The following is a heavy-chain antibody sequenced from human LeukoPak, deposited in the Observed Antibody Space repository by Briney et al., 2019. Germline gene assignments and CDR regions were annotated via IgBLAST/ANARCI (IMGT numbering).Heavy chain of an antibody. CDR2: IYPGDSDT. D-gene: IGHD3-16*01. V-gene: IGHV5-51*01. CDR1: GYIFTNYW. J-gene: IGHJ3*02. CDR3: ARQRFFDN. Sequence: GESLKISCMASGYIFTNYWIGWVRQMPGKGLEWMGIIYPGDSDTRYSPSFQGQVTISADKSISTAYLQWSSLKASDTAMYYCARQRFFDNWGQGTMVTASP.